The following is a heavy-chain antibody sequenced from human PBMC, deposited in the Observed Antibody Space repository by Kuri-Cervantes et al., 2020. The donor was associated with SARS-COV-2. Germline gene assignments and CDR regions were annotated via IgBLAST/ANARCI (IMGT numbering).Heavy chain of an antibody. V-gene: IGHV1-2*02. J-gene: IGHJ6*03. CDR2: INPKSGAS. CDR1: GYTFIGYY. CDR3: ARGVLSSSSWTYYYYYYMDV. Sequence: ASVKVSCKASGYTFIGYYMHWVRQAPGQGLEWMGWINPKSGASSYAQKFQGRVTITTDESTSTAYMELSSLRSEDTAVYYCARGVLSSSSWTYYYYYYMDVWGKGTTVTVSS. D-gene: IGHD6-13*01.